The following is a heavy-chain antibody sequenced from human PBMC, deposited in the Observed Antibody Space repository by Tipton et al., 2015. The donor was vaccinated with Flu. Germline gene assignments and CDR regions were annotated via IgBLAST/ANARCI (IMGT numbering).Heavy chain of an antibody. CDR1: GFTFDDYA. V-gene: IGHV3-43D*03. CDR2: ITWDGDST. Sequence: SLRLSCAASGFTFDDYAMHWVRQAPGKGLEWVSLITWDGDSTDYADSVEGRFTISRDNSKNSLYLEMNSLRPEDTAVYYCARDSLPGDDGSCHIDHWGQGSLVSVSS. D-gene: IGHD3-16*01. CDR3: ARDSLPGDDGSCHIDH. J-gene: IGHJ4*02.